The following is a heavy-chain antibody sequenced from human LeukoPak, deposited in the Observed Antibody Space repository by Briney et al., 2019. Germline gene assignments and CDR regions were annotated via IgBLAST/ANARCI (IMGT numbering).Heavy chain of an antibody. D-gene: IGHD5-24*01. V-gene: IGHV3-43*02. CDR3: AKDIRGDGYNSRFDY. Sequence: GGSLRLSCAASGFAFDDYAMHWVRQAPGTGLEWVSLISGDGGSTYYADSVKGRFTISGDNSKNSLCLQMNSLRTEDTALYYCAKDIRGDGYNSRFDYWGQGTLVTVSP. CDR2: ISGDGGST. J-gene: IGHJ4*02. CDR1: GFAFDDYA.